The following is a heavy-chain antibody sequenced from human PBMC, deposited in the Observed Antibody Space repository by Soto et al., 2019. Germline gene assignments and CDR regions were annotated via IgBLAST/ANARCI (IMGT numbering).Heavy chain of an antibody. CDR1: GGSISSSNW. V-gene: IGHV4-4*02. CDR3: AREGGGGYCSGGSCYTTHFDY. Sequence: QVQLQESGPGLVKPSGTLSLTCAVSGGSISSSNWWSWVRQPPGKGLEWIGEIYHSGSTNYNPSLKSRVTISVDKSKNQFSLKLSSVTAGDTAVYYCAREGGGGYCSGGSCYTTHFDYWGQGTLVTVSS. D-gene: IGHD2-15*01. J-gene: IGHJ4*02. CDR2: IYHSGST.